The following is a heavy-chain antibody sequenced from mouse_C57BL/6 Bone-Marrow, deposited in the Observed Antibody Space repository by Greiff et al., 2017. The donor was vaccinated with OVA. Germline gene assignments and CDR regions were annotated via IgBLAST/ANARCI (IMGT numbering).Heavy chain of an antibody. CDR3: ARGYGSSYEGNFDY. CDR1: GYTFTDYY. V-gene: IGHV1-76*01. D-gene: IGHD1-1*01. CDR2: IYPGSGNT. J-gene: IGHJ2*01. Sequence: VQLQQSGAELVRPGASVKLSCKASGYTFTDYYITWVKQRPGQGLEWIARIYPGSGNTYYNEKFKGKATLTADKSSSTAYMQLSSLTSEDSAVYFGARGYGSSYEGNFDYWGQGTTLTVSS.